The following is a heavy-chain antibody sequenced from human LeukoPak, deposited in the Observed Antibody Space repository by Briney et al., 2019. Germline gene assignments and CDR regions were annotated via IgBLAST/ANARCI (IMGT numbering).Heavy chain of an antibody. Sequence: GGSLRLSCAASGFTFSSYSMNWVRQAPGKGLEWVSAISGSGGSTYYADSVKGRFTISRDNSKNTLYLQMNSLRAEDTAVYYCAKDRNNWNYENWFDPWGQGTLVTVSS. CDR2: ISGSGGST. V-gene: IGHV3-23*01. J-gene: IGHJ5*02. CDR1: GFTFSSYS. D-gene: IGHD1-7*01. CDR3: AKDRNNWNYENWFDP.